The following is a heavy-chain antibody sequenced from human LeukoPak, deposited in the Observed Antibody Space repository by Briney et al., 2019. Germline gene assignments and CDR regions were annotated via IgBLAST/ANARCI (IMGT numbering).Heavy chain of an antibody. D-gene: IGHD4-17*01. Sequence: SVKVSCKASGYTFTKYGITWVRQAPGQGLEWMGWISTYNGNTNYAQKLQGRVTMTTDTSTSTAYMELRSLISDDAAVYYCARGDDYGDYWGLYWGQGTLVTVSS. CDR1: GYTFTKYG. CDR2: ISTYNGNT. J-gene: IGHJ4*02. CDR3: ARGDDYGDYWGLY. V-gene: IGHV1-18*01.